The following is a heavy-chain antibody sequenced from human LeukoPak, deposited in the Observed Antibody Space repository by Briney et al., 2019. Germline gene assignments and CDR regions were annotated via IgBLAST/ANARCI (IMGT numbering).Heavy chain of an antibody. D-gene: IGHD3-10*01. CDR3: AGPHYYGSGSYPKDYYYGMDV. Sequence: SVKVSCKASGGTFSSYAISWVRQAPGQGLEWMGGIIPIFGTANYAQKFQGRVTITADESTSAAYMELSSLRSEDTAVYYCAGPHYYGSGSYPKDYYYGMDVWGKGTTVTVSS. CDR2: IIPIFGTA. V-gene: IGHV1-69*13. CDR1: GGTFSSYA. J-gene: IGHJ6*04.